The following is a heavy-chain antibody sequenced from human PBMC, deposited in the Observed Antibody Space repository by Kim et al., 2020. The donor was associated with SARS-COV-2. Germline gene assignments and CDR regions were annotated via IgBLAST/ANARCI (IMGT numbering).Heavy chain of an antibody. J-gene: IGHJ4*02. D-gene: IGHD6-25*01. CDR1: GGSVTTINYY. V-gene: IGHV4-39*01. Sequence: SETLSLTCTVSGGSVTTINYYYGWIRQPPGKGLEWIGTFHSGSTYYNPSLKSRVTISVDTSKSQFSLRLTSMTAADTAVFYCATRGAANYNYFDYWGQG. CDR3: ATRGAANYNYFDY. CDR2: FHSGST.